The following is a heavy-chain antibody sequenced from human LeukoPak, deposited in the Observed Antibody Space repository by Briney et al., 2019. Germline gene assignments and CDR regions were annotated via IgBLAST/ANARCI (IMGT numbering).Heavy chain of an antibody. D-gene: IGHD2-21*02. J-gene: IGHJ6*02. Sequence: SETLSLTCTVSGGSISSSSYYWGWIRQPPGKGLEWIGSIYYSGSTYYNPSLKSRVTISVDTSKNQFSLKLSSVTAADTAVYYCASLVVVTAISYYGMDVWGQGTTATVSS. CDR3: ASLVVVTAISYYGMDV. V-gene: IGHV4-39*01. CDR2: IYYSGST. CDR1: GGSISSSSYY.